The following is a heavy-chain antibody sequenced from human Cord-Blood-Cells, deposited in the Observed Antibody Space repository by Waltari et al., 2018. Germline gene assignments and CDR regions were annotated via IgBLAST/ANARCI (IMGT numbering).Heavy chain of an antibody. CDR3: ARDSVGATITSPYNWFDP. D-gene: IGHD1-26*01. J-gene: IGHJ5*02. CDR1: GGTFSSYA. V-gene: IGHV1-69*01. CDR2: IIPIFGTA. Sequence: QVQLVQSGAEVKKPGSSVKVSCKASGGTFSSYAISWVRPAPGHGLEWMGGIIPIFGTANYAQKFQGRVTITADESTSTAYMELSSLRSEDTAVYYCARDSVGATITSPYNWFDPWGQGTLVTVSS.